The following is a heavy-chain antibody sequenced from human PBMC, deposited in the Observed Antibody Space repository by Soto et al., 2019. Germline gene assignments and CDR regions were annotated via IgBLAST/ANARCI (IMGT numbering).Heavy chain of an antibody. CDR1: GFTFSSYW. CDR3: ARDREYQLLYWDYYYYGMDV. Sequence: HPGGSLRLSCAASGFTFSSYWMSWVRQVPGKGLEWVANIKQDGSEKYYVDSVKGRFTISRDDAKNSLYLQMNSLRAEDTAVYYCARDREYQLLYWDYYYYGMDVWGQGTTVTVSS. D-gene: IGHD2-2*02. CDR2: IKQDGSEK. V-gene: IGHV3-7*01. J-gene: IGHJ6*02.